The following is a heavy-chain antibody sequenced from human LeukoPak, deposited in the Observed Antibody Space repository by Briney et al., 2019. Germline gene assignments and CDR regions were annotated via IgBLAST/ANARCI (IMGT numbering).Heavy chain of an antibody. Sequence: SGTLSLTCGVSGGSITSTNHWTWVRQPPGKGLEWIGEVNLQGSTNYNPSLMGRVAISVDMSENHISLQLTSVTAADTAVYYCAREGGPYRPLDYSGQGTLVTVSS. J-gene: IGHJ4*02. CDR2: VNLQGST. V-gene: IGHV4-4*02. CDR3: AREGGPYRPLDY. CDR1: GGSITSTNH.